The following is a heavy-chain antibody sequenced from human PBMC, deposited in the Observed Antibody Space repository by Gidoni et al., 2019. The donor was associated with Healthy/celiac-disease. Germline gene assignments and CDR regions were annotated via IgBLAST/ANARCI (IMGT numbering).Heavy chain of an antibody. Sequence: EGQLVASVGGLVQPGGSLSLSCSAPGFTFSRYAMHWVRQAPGKGLEYVSAISSNGGSTYYADSVKGRFTISRDNSKNTLYLQMSSLRAEDTAVYYCVKDSGIVGATNYFDYWGQGTLVTVSS. CDR1: GFTFSRYA. J-gene: IGHJ4*02. CDR3: VKDSGIVGATNYFDY. D-gene: IGHD1-26*01. V-gene: IGHV3-64D*06. CDR2: ISSNGGST.